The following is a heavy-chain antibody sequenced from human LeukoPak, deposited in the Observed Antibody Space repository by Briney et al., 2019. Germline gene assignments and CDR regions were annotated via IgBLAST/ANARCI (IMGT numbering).Heavy chain of an antibody. CDR2: IYYSGST. Sequence: LETLSLTCTVSGGSISSYYWSWIRQPPGKGLEWIGYIYYSGSTNYIPSLKSRVTISVDTSKNQFSLKLSSVTAADTAVYYCARARGYYFDYWGQGILVTVSS. CDR1: GGSISSYY. J-gene: IGHJ4*02. V-gene: IGHV4-59*01. CDR3: ARARGYYFDY.